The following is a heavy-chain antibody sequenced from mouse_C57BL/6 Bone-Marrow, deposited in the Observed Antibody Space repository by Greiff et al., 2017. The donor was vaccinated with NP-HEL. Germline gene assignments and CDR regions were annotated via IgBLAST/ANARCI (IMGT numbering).Heavy chain of an antibody. CDR2: IYPRSGNT. CDR1: GYTFTSYG. D-gene: IGHD5-5*01. J-gene: IGHJ4*01. CDR3: ARHYLYAMDY. Sequence: VQGVESGAELARPGASVKLSCKASGYTFTSYGISWVKQRTGQGLEWIGEIYPRSGNTYYNEKFKGKATLTADKSSSTAYMELRSLTSEDSAVYFCARHYLYAMDYWGQGTSVTVSS. V-gene: IGHV1-81*01.